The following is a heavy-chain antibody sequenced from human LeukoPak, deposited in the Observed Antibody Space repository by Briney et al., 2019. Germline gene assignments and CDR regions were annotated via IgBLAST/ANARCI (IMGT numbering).Heavy chain of an antibody. J-gene: IGHJ4*02. D-gene: IGHD2-21*01. Sequence: GGSLRLSCAASGFTFSSYEMNWVRQAPGKGLEWVSYISSSGSTIYYADSVKGRFTISRDNAKNSLYLQMNSLRAEDTAVYYCPRDSHIEVATGDYWGQGTLVTVSS. CDR1: GFTFSSYE. CDR2: ISSSGSTI. CDR3: PRDSHIEVATGDY. V-gene: IGHV3-48*03.